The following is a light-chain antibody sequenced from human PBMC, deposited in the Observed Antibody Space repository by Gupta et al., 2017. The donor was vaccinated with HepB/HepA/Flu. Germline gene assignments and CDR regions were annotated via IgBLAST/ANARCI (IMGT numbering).Light chain of an antibody. J-gene: IGLJ3*02. CDR2: SNN. V-gene: IGLV1-44*01. CDR1: RSNIGSNT. Sequence: QSVLTQPPSASGTPGQRVTISCSGRRSNIGSNTVNWYQQLPGTAPKLLIYSNNHRPSVVPDRFSGSKSGTSASLAISGLQSDDEADYYCAAWDDSLNGWVFGGGTKLTVL. CDR3: AAWDDSLNGWV.